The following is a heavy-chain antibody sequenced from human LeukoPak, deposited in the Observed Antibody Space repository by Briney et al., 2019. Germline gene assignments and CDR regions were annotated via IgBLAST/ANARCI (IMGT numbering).Heavy chain of an antibody. CDR3: ALFGESTDYYFDH. V-gene: IGHV3-43*02. CDR1: GFPFEDYS. J-gene: IGHJ4*02. CDR2: ISGGGGNT. D-gene: IGHD3-10*02. Sequence: GGSLSLSCAASGFPFEDYSMLWVRQAPPKGLDWVSLISGGGGNTHYAASVKGLFTISRDNSKTSLYLQVTSLRTEDTACYYCALFGESTDYYFDHWGQGTLITVSS.